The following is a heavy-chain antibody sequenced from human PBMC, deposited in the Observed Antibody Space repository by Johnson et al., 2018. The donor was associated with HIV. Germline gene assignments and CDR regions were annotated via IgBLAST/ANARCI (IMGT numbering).Heavy chain of an antibody. V-gene: IGHV3-13*01. CDR2: IGTAGDT. D-gene: IGHD3-22*01. Sequence: VQLVESGGGLVQPGGSLRLSCAASGFTFSSYDMHWVRQATGKGLEWVSAIGTAGDTYYPGSVKGRFPISSKNAKNSLYLQMNRLRAEDTAVYYCAREGGAFYDSSGSLAFDIWGQGTMVALSS. CDR3: AREGGAFYDSSGSLAFDI. CDR1: GFTFSSYD. J-gene: IGHJ3*02.